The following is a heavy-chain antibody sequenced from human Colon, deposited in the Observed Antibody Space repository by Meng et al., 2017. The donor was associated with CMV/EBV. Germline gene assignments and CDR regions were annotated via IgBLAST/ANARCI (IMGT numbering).Heavy chain of an antibody. Sequence: GESLKISCAASGFTFSSYGMHWVRQAPGKGLEWVAFIRYDGSNKYYADSVKGRFTISRDNAKNSLFLQMKSLRVEDTAVYYCARDTAGDYWGQGTLVTVSS. V-gene: IGHV3-30*02. CDR3: ARDTAGDY. D-gene: IGHD5-18*01. CDR2: IRYDGSNK. J-gene: IGHJ4*02. CDR1: GFTFSSYG.